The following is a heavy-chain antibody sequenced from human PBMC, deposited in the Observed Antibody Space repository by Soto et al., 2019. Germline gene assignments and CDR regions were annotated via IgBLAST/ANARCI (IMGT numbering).Heavy chain of an antibody. CDR1: GFTFSSYA. D-gene: IGHD2-21*02. Sequence: GGSLRLSCAASGFTFSSYAMSWVRQAPGKGLEWVSAISGSGGSTYYADSVKGRFTISSDNSKNTLYLKMNSLRAEDTAVYYCAKQPHIVVVTAIPNYFDYWGQGTLVTVSS. CDR3: AKQPHIVVVTAIPNYFDY. V-gene: IGHV3-23*01. CDR2: ISGSGGST. J-gene: IGHJ4*02.